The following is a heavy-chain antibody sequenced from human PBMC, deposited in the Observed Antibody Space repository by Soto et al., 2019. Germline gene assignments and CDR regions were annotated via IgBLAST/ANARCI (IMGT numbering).Heavy chain of an antibody. J-gene: IGHJ4*02. CDR2: IKQDGSEK. CDR1: GFTFSTYW. CDR3: ATSRGWRAYFDS. V-gene: IGHV3-7*01. D-gene: IGHD6-19*01. Sequence: EVQLVESGGGVVQPGGSLTLSCAASGFTFSTYWMSWVRQAPAKGLEWVANIKQDGSEKYYVDSVKGRFTISRDNADNSLYLQMNSLRAEDTAVYYCATSRGWRAYFDSWGQGTLVTVSS.